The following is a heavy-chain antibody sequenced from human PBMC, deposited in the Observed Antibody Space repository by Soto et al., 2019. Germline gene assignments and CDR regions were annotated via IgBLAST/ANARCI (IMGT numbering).Heavy chain of an antibody. CDR2: IRSKAYGGTT. J-gene: IGHJ4*02. Sequence: GGSLRLSCTASGFTFGDYAMSWFRQAPGKGLEWVGFIRSKAYGGTTEYAASVKGRFTISRDDSKSIAYLQMNSLKTEDTAVYYCTRAPAGYCSGGSCQNFDYWGQGTLVTVS. D-gene: IGHD2-15*01. V-gene: IGHV3-49*03. CDR1: GFTFGDYA. CDR3: TRAPAGYCSGGSCQNFDY.